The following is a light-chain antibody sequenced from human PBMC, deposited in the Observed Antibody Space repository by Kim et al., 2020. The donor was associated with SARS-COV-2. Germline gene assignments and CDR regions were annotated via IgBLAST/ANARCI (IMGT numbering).Light chain of an antibody. Sequence: VSPGGRATLACKASQSVGIDFAWYQQKLGQTPRLLIYEASIRATSTPARFSGSGSGTEFTLTISSLQPEDFAIYYCQQLSGWPPYTFGQGTKLEI. CDR3: QQLSGWPPYT. CDR2: EAS. CDR1: QSVGID. V-gene: IGKV3-15*01. J-gene: IGKJ2*01.